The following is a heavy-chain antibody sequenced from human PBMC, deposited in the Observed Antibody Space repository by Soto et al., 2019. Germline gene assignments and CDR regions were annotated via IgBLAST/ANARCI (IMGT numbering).Heavy chain of an antibody. CDR2: IWYDGSNK. CDR3: ARDPSPRSYYYYGMDV. Sequence: QVQLVESGGGVVQPGRSLRLSCAASGFTFSSYGMHWVRQAPGKGLEWVAVIWYDGSNKYYADSVKGRFTISRDNSKNTLYLHMNSLRAEDTAVYYCARDPSPRSYYYYGMDVWGQGTTVTVSS. CDR1: GFTFSSYG. V-gene: IGHV3-33*01. J-gene: IGHJ6*02.